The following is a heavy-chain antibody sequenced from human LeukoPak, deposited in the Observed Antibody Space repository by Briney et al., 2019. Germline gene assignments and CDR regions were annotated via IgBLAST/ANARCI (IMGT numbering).Heavy chain of an antibody. V-gene: IGHV3-30*04. J-gene: IGHJ4*02. CDR2: ISYDGSNK. CDR3: AKNSYGSGSYYQRYYFAN. CDR1: GFTFSSYA. Sequence: PGGSLRLSCAASGFTFSSYAMHWVRQAPGKGLEWVAVISYDGSNKYYADPVKGRFTISRDNSKNTLYLQMDSLRAEDTAVYYCAKNSYGSGSYYQRYYFANWGQGTLVTASS. D-gene: IGHD3-10*01.